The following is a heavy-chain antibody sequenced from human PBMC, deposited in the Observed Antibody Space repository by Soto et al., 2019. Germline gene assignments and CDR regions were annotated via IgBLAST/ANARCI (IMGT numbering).Heavy chain of an antibody. Sequence: GASVKVSCKASGYTFTSYGISWVRQAPGQGLEWMGWISAYNGNTNYAQKLQGRVTMTTDTSTSTAYMELRSLRSDDTAVYYCAREGNLRFGESSSYYYGMDVWGQGTTVTVSS. CDR1: GYTFTSYG. V-gene: IGHV1-18*04. D-gene: IGHD3-10*01. CDR2: ISAYNGNT. J-gene: IGHJ6*02. CDR3: AREGNLRFGESSSYYYGMDV.